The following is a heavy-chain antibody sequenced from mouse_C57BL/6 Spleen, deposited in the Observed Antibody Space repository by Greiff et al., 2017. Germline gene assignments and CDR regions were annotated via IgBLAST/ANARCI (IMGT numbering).Heavy chain of an antibody. V-gene: IGHV1-47*01. J-gene: IGHJ3*01. D-gene: IGHD1-1*01. Sequence: VQLQQSGAELVKPGASVKMSCKASGYTFTTYPIEWMKQNHGKSLEWIGNFHPYNDDPKYNEKFKGKATLTVEKSSSTVYLELSRLTSDDAAVYYCERLYGSSPGSFAYWGQGTLVTVSA. CDR1: GYTFTTYP. CDR2: FHPYNDDP. CDR3: ERLYGSSPGSFAY.